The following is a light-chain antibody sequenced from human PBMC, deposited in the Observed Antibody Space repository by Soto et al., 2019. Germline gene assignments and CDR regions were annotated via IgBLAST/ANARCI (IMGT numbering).Light chain of an antibody. CDR3: QQHFGSPFT. V-gene: IGKV3-20*01. CDR1: QSVSNNY. Sequence: EIVLTQSPGTLSLSPGERATLSCRASQSVSNNYLAWYQRKPGQAPRLLIHDASSRATGIPDRFSGSGSGTDFPLTISRLEPEDFAVYYGQQHFGSPFTFGPGTKVEIE. J-gene: IGKJ3*01. CDR2: DAS.